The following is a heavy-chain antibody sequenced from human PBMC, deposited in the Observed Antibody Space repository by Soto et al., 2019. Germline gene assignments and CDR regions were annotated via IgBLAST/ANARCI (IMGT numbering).Heavy chain of an antibody. CDR1: GYSFSEMS. V-gene: IGHV1-24*01. Sequence: ASVKVSCKVSGYSFSEMSMHWVRQTPEKGLEWMGSFDGEDGQTMYAQKFQGRVTTTEDTSADTAYMELSSLRSDDTAVYYCGIPGATGNLDYWGQGSRVTVSS. CDR2: FDGEDGQT. CDR3: GIPGATGNLDY. D-gene: IGHD3-10*01. J-gene: IGHJ4*02.